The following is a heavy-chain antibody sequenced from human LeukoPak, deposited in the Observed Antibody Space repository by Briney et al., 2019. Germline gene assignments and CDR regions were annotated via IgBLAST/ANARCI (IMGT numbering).Heavy chain of an antibody. J-gene: IGHJ4*02. Sequence: PSETLSLTCSVSGGSINSGYWSWIRQPPGKGLEWIGSIYYRGSANYNPSLKSRVTISVDMSKNQFSLKLRSVTAADSALYYCSRANYFDYWGQGILVIVSS. V-gene: IGHV4-59*13. CDR1: GGSINSGY. CDR3: SRANYFDY. CDR2: IYYRGSA.